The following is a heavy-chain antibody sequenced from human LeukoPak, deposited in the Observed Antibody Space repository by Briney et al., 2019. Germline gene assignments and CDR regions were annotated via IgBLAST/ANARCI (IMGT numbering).Heavy chain of an antibody. D-gene: IGHD3-3*01. CDR2: ISGSGGTT. J-gene: IGHJ4*02. CDR1: GFTFSSYD. CDR3: AKGAYYAD. V-gene: IGHV3-23*01. Sequence: GGSLRLSWAASGFTFSSYDMSWVRQAPGKGLEWVSAISGSGGTTNYADAVKGRFTISRDNSKSTLYLQMNSLRAEDTAVYYCAKGAYYADWGQGTLFTVSS.